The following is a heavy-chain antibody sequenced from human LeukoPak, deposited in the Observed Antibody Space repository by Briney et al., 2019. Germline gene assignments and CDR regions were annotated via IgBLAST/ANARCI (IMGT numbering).Heavy chain of an antibody. V-gene: IGHV4-4*02. CDR3: TRLRWSPADAFEI. J-gene: IGHJ3*02. CDR2: IYHSGST. Sequence: SGTLSLTCAVSGGSISSSNWWRWVRQPPGKGLEWIGEIYHSGSTNYNPSLKSRVTLSVDTSRNQFSLKLNSVTAADTAVYYCTRLRWSPADAFEIWGQGTLVIVSS. D-gene: IGHD3-3*01. CDR1: GGSISSSNW.